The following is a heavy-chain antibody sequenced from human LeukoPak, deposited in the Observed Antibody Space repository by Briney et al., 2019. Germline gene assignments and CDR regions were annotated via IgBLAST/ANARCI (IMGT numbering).Heavy chain of an antibody. Sequence: GGSLRLSCAASGFTVSSNYMSWVRQAPGKGLEWVSVIYSGGSTYYADSVKGRFTNSRDNSKNTLYLQMNSLRVEDTAVYYCARDRTYGETGYFDYWGQGTLVTVSS. J-gene: IGHJ4*02. CDR3: ARDRTYGETGYFDY. CDR1: GFTVSSNY. D-gene: IGHD4-17*01. CDR2: IYSGGST. V-gene: IGHV3-66*01.